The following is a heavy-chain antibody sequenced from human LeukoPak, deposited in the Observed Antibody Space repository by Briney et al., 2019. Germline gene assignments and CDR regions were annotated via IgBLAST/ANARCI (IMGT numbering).Heavy chain of an antibody. V-gene: IGHV1-24*01. D-gene: IGHD3-9*01. CDR1: GYTLTELS. CDR3: ATGRYFDWLLPQ. CDR2: FDPEDGET. Sequence: ASVKVSCKVSGYTLTELSMHWVRQAPGKGLEWMGGFDPEDGETIYAQKFQGRVTMTEDTSTDTAYMELSSLRSEDTAVYYCATGRYFDWLLPQWGQGTLVTVSS. J-gene: IGHJ4*02.